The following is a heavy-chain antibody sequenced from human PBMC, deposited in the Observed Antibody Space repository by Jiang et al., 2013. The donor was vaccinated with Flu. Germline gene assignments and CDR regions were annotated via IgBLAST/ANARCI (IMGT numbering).Heavy chain of an antibody. CDR3: ARTLDGYKPFDY. J-gene: IGHJ4*02. Sequence: KPTQTLTLTCTFSGFSLNTSGMRVSWIRQPPGKALEWLALIDWDDDKYYSTSLKTRLTISKDTSKNQVVLTMTNLDPVDTATYYCARTLDGYKPFDYWGQGTLVTVSS. CDR1: GFSLNTSGMR. V-gene: IGHV2-70*01. D-gene: IGHD5-24*01. CDR2: IDWDDDK.